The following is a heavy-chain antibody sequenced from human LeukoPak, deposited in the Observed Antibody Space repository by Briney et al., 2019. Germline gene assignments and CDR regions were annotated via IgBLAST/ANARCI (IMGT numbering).Heavy chain of an antibody. J-gene: IGHJ3*02. V-gene: IGHV1-69*06. CDR3: ARDEGAKIAFAI. D-gene: IGHD1-26*01. Sequence: SVKVSCKASGGTFSSYAISWVRQAPGQGLEWMGGIIPIFGTANYAQNFQGRVTITADSSTSTAYMELSSLRSEDMAVYFCARDEGAKIAFAIWGQGTMVTVSS. CDR1: GGTFSSYA. CDR2: IIPIFGTA.